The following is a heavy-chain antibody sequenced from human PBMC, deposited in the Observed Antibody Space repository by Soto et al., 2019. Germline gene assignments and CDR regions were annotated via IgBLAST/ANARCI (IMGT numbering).Heavy chain of an antibody. D-gene: IGHD4-17*01. J-gene: IGHJ4*02. CDR2: ISASSDNT. V-gene: IGHV1-3*01. Sequence: ASVKVSCQASGYTFTTYLMHWVRHAPGQMLERMVRISASSDNTKYSQKIQGRVTTSSDTSAHTPHMELSSLRSEDSAVYYCAGATNGDHLSFEYWGPGTLVTVSS. CDR3: AGATNGDHLSFEY. CDR1: GYTFTTYL.